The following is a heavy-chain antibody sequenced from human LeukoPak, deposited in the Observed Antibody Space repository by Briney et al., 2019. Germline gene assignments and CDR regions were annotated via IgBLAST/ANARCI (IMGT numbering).Heavy chain of an antibody. V-gene: IGHV1-8*03. CDR3: ALYGLLGDAFDI. Sequence: ASVKVSCKASGYTFTSYDIDWVRQVTGQGLEWMGWMNPNSGNTGYAQKFQGRVTITRNTSTSTAYMELSSLRSEDTAVYYCALYGLLGDAFDIWGQGTMVTVSS. CDR1: GYTFTSYD. CDR2: MNPNSGNT. J-gene: IGHJ3*02. D-gene: IGHD3-16*01.